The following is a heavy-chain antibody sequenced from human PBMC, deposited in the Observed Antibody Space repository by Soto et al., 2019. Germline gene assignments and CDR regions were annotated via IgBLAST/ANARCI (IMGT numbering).Heavy chain of an antibody. CDR2: ISSSSSYI. V-gene: IGHV3-21*01. CDR3: ARDLAAAGTGPWFDP. D-gene: IGHD6-13*01. CDR1: GFTFSSYS. J-gene: IGHJ5*02. Sequence: GGSLRLSCAASGFTFSSYSMNWVRQAPGKGLEWVSSISSSSSYIYYADSVKGRFTISRDNAKNSLYLQMNSLRAEDTAVYYCARDLAAAGTGPWFDPWGQGTLVTVSS.